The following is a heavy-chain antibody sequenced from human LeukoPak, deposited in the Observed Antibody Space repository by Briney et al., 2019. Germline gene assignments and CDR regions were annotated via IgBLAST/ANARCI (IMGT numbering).Heavy chain of an antibody. D-gene: IGHD3-10*01. CDR3: ARASMVRGVIWEDGSYYFDY. CDR2: IYTSEST. CDR1: GGSISSSRYY. V-gene: IGHV4-61*02. J-gene: IGHJ4*02. Sequence: SETLSLTCTVSGGSISSSRYYWGWIRQPPGKGLEWIGRIYTSESTNYNPSLKSRVTISVDTSKNQFSLKLSSVTAADTAVYYCARASMVRGVIWEDGSYYFDYWGQGTLVTVSS.